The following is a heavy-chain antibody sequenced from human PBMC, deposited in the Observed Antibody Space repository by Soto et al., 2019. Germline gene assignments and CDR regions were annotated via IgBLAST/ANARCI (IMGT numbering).Heavy chain of an antibody. CDR3: ARDAVYSDILTGSPRGHGMDV. Sequence: GGSLRLSCEVTGFSVSYNSMTWVRQAPWEGLEWVSVIYSGGSTYYADSVKGRCTISRDASKKMVYLQMNSLRPEDTAVYYCARDAVYSDILTGSPRGHGMDVWGQGTTVTVSS. D-gene: IGHD3-9*01. CDR1: GFSVSYNS. J-gene: IGHJ6*02. V-gene: IGHV3-53*01. CDR2: IYSGGST.